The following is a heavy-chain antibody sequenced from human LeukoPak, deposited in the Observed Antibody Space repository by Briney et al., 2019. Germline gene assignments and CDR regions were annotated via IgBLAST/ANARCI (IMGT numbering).Heavy chain of an antibody. D-gene: IGHD3-22*01. CDR1: GFSVSSNY. V-gene: IGHV3-53*01. Sequence: GGSLRLSCAASGFSVSSNYMSWVRQAPGKGLEWVSVISSGGYTYYADSVKGRFTISRDNSKNTLYLQMNSLRAEDTAVYYCARVGTYYYDSSGYYYWSQGTLVTVSS. CDR2: ISSGGYT. J-gene: IGHJ4*02. CDR3: ARVGTYYYDSSGYYY.